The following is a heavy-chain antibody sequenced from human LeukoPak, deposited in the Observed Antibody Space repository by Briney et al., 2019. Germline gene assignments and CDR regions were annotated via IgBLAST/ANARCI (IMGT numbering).Heavy chain of an antibody. CDR3: AKDRDCSSTGCYVFAN. V-gene: IGHV3-23*01. CDR1: GVTLRNYA. CDR2: ISGDGEST. D-gene: IGHD2-2*01. J-gene: IGHJ4*02. Sequence: GGSLRLSCAASGVTLRNYAMTWIRQAPGKGLQSVSVISGDGESTYYADSVRGRFTISRDNSKNTMYLQMNNLRAEDTAIYYCAKDRDCSSTGCYVFANWGQGTLVTVSS.